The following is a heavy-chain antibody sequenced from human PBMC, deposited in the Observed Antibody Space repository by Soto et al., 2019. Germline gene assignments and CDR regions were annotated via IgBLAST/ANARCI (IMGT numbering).Heavy chain of an antibody. CDR2: IYYSGST. CDR3: ARDRPDYYDSSGYLADAFDI. CDR1: GGSISSGGYY. Sequence: QVQLQESGPGLVKPSQTLSLTCTVSGGSISSGGYYWSWIRQHPGKGLEWIGYIYYSGSTYYNPSLKSRVTISVDTSKNQFSLKLSSVTAADTAVYYCARDRPDYYDSSGYLADAFDIWGQGTMVTVSS. D-gene: IGHD3-22*01. J-gene: IGHJ3*02. V-gene: IGHV4-31*03.